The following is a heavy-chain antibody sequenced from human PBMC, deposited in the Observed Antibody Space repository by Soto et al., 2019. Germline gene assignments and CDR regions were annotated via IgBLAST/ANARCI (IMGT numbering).Heavy chain of an antibody. CDR2: INPNSGGT. CDR1: GYTFTGYY. V-gene: IGHV1-2*02. Sequence: ASVKVSCKASGYTFTGYYMHWVRQAPGQGLEWMGWINPNSGGTNYAQKFQGRVTMTRDTSISTAYMELSRLRSDDTAVYYCARGTVRRAGSNHYWGQGTLVTVSS. D-gene: IGHD6-13*01. J-gene: IGHJ4*02. CDR3: ARGTVRRAGSNHY.